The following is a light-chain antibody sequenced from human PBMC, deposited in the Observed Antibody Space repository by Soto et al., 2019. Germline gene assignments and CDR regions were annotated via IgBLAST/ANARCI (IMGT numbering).Light chain of an antibody. CDR2: GAS. J-gene: IGKJ5*01. CDR1: QSVSSN. CDR3: QQYNNWPPIT. Sequence: ERVRTQYPATLSVSPGERATLSCRASQSVSSNLAWYQQKPGQAPRLLIYGASTRATGIPARFSGSGSGTEFTLTISSLQSEDFAVYSCQQYNNWPPITFGQGTRLEIK. V-gene: IGKV3-15*01.